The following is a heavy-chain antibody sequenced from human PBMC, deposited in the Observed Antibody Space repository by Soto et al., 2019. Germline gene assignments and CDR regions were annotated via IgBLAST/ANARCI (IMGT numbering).Heavy chain of an antibody. J-gene: IGHJ3*02. CDR3: ARGERITMIVGAFDI. D-gene: IGHD3-22*01. CDR1: GGSISSYY. V-gene: IGHV4-59*01. CDR2: IYYSGST. Sequence: PSETLSLTCTVSGGSISSYYWSWIRQPPGKGLEWIGYIYYSGSTNYNPSLKSRVTVSVDTSKNQFSLKLSSVTAVDTAVYYCARGERITMIVGAFDIWGQGTMVTVSS.